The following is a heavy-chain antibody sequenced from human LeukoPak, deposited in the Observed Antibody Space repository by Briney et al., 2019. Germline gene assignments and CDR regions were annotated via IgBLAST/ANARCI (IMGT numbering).Heavy chain of an antibody. CDR1: GFTFSSYA. CDR3: AKDRKGGNYYDSSGYGDFDY. CDR2: ISGSGGST. J-gene: IGHJ4*02. V-gene: IGHV3-23*01. Sequence: GGSLRLSCAASGFTFSSYAMSWVRQAPGKGLEWVSAISGSGGSTYYADSVKGRFTISRDNSKNTLYLQMNILRAEDTAVYYCAKDRKGGNYYDSSGYGDFDYWGQGTLVTVSS. D-gene: IGHD3-22*01.